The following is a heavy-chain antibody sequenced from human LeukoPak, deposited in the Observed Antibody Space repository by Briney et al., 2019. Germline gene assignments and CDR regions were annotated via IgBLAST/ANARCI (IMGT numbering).Heavy chain of an antibody. CDR3: ARGMGPESYPGYCSGGSCATALYYFDY. Sequence: SETLSLTCTVSGGSISSSSYYWGWIRQPPGKGLEWIGSIYYSGSTYYNPSLKSRVTISVDTSKNQFSLKLSSVTAADTAVYYCARGMGPESYPGYCSGGSCATALYYFDYWGQGTLVTVSS. J-gene: IGHJ4*02. CDR2: IYYSGST. D-gene: IGHD2-15*01. V-gene: IGHV4-39*07. CDR1: GGSISSSSYY.